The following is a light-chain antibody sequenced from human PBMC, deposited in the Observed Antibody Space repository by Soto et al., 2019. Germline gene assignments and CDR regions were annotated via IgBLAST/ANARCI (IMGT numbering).Light chain of an antibody. CDR2: EDI. CDR1: KLVDKY. V-gene: IGLV3-1*01. CDR3: QAWDTKSVV. J-gene: IGLJ2*01. Sequence: SYELTQPPSVSVSPGQTASVTCSGDKLVDKYVSWYQQKPGQSPVMVMYEDIKRPSGITERFSGSNSGNTATLTITGTQAMDEADYYCQAWDTKSVVFGGGTKLTVL.